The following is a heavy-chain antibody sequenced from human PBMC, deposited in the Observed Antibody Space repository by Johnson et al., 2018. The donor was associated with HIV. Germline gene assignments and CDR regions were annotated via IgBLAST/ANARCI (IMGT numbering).Heavy chain of an antibody. CDR1: GFNFRDHY. CDR3: AKDTGAYYDTFLAFDI. Sequence: VQLVESGGGLVKPGGSLRLSCAASGFNFRDHYMSWIRQAPGKGLEWVAVISYDGSYQYYADSAKGRFTISRDNSKNTLYLEMNSLRAEDTAVYYCAKDTGAYYDTFLAFDIWGQGTMVTVSS. D-gene: IGHD3-22*01. V-gene: IGHV3-30*04. CDR2: ISYDGSYQ. J-gene: IGHJ3*02.